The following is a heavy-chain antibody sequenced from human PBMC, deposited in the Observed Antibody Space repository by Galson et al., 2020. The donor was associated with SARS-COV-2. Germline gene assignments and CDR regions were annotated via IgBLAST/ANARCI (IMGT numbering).Heavy chain of an antibody. CDR1: GFTFSSYA. V-gene: IGHV3-30*04. Sequence: GESLKISCAASGFTFSSYAMHWVRQAPGKGLEWVAVISYDGSNKYYADSVKGRFTISRDNSKNTLYLQMNSLRAEDTAVYYCASAYSGSYVGYVDYWGQGTLVTVSS. J-gene: IGHJ4*02. CDR2: ISYDGSNK. CDR3: ASAYSGSYVGYVDY. D-gene: IGHD1-26*01.